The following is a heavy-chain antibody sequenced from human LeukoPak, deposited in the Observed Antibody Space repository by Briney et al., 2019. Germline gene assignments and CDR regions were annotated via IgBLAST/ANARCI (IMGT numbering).Heavy chain of an antibody. V-gene: IGHV3-30*02. Sequence: GGSLRLSCAASGFTFSSYAMSWVRQAPGKGLEWVAFIRYDGSNKYYADSVKGRFTISRDNSKDTLYLHMNSLRAEDTAVYYCAKDSSSSWFGGDSKWGQGTLVTVSS. CDR3: AKDSSSSWFGGDSK. D-gene: IGHD6-13*01. J-gene: IGHJ4*02. CDR2: IRYDGSNK. CDR1: GFTFSSYA.